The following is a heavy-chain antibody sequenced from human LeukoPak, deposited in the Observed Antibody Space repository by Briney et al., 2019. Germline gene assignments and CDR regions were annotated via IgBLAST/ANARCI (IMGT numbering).Heavy chain of an antibody. V-gene: IGHV3-23*01. CDR2: IGGSGADT. CDR3: AKSPFDY. J-gene: IGHJ4*02. Sequence: QPGGSLRLSCAASGVTFSSYAMSWVRQAPGKGLEWVSSIGGSGADTYYADSVRGRVTITRDNSKSTLYLQMNSLRAEDTAVYYCAKSPFDYWGQGTPLTVSS. CDR1: GVTFSSYA.